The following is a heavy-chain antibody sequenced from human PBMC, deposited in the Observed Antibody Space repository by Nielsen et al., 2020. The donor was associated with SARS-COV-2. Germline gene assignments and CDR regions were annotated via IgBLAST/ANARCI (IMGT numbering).Heavy chain of an antibody. CDR3: ARKWLTDDAFDI. CDR1: GFTFSSYA. D-gene: IGHD3-22*01. Sequence: GESLKISCAASGFTFSSYAMSWVRQAPGKGLEWVSYISSSGSTIYYADSVKGRFTISRDNAKNSLYLQMNSLRAEDTAVYYCARKWLTDDAFDIWGQGTMVTVSS. CDR2: ISSSGSTI. V-gene: IGHV3-48*04. J-gene: IGHJ3*02.